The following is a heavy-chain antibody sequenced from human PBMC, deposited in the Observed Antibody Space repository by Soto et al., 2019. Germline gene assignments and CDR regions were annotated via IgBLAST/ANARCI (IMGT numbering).Heavy chain of an antibody. CDR1: GYTLTELS. CDR3: ATDSGSYHPNPIPRLKALDS. J-gene: IGHJ4*02. CDR2: FDPEDGET. D-gene: IGHD1-26*01. Sequence: QVQLVQSGAEVKKPGASVKVSCKVSGYTLTELSMHWVRQAPGKGLEWMGGFDPEDGETIYAQKLQGRVTMTEDTSTDTAYMELSSLRSKDTAVYYCATDSGSYHPNPIPRLKALDSWGQGTLVTDS. V-gene: IGHV1-24*01.